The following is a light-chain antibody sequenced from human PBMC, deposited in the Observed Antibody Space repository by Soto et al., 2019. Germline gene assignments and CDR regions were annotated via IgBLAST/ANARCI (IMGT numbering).Light chain of an antibody. CDR2: AS. CDR3: QQSYSAPWT. CDR1: QYISNS. V-gene: IGKV1-39*01. Sequence: DIQMTQSPSSLSASVGDRVTIPCRASQYISNSLNWYQQKPGKAPRLLISASSLQSGVPSRFSGSGSGTDFTLTISSLQPEDFATYYCQQSYSAPWTFGQGTKVEIK. J-gene: IGKJ1*01.